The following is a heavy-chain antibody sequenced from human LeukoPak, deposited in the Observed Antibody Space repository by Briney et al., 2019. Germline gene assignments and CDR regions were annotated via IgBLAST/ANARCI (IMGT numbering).Heavy chain of an antibody. CDR2: ISVSGGSI. V-gene: IGHV3-23*01. Sequence: GGSLRLSCAASGFTFRTYAMTWVRQAPGKGLEWVSLISVSGGSIYYADSVKGRFTISRDNSKNTLSLQMNSLRAEDTAVYYCAKDAGAAANYYDHWGQGTLVTVSS. D-gene: IGHD1-26*01. CDR1: GFTFRTYA. J-gene: IGHJ4*02. CDR3: AKDAGAAANYYDH.